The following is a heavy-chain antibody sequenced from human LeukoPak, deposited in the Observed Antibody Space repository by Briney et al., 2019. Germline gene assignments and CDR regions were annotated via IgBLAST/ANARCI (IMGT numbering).Heavy chain of an antibody. CDR2: ISSDESRT. V-gene: IGHV3-74*01. Sequence: QPGGSLRLSCAASGFTFSSYWMHWVRQAPGKGLVWVSRISSDESRTNYADSVKGRFTISRDNSKDTLYLQMNFLRAEDTAIYYCVPDSKEIPPAMDYWGQGTLVTVSS. CDR3: VPDSKEIPPAMDY. D-gene: IGHD2-2*01. CDR1: GFTFSSYW. J-gene: IGHJ4*02.